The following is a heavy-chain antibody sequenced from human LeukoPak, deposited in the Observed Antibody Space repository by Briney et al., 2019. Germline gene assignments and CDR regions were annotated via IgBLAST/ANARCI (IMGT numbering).Heavy chain of an antibody. J-gene: IGHJ3*02. V-gene: IGHV3-66*01. D-gene: IGHD5-24*01. CDR1: GFTVSSHY. CDR3: AREMATILGGAFDI. CDR2: IYSGGTT. Sequence: GGSLRLSCAASGFTVSSHYMSWVRQAPGKGLQWVSVIYSGGTTYYADSVKGRFTISRDNSKNTLYLQQNSLRAEDTAIYYCAREMATILGGAFDIWGQGTMVTVSS.